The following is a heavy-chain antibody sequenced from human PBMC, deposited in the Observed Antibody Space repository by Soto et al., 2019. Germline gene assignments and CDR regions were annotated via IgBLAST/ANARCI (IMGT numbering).Heavy chain of an antibody. CDR3: AKDGAGIAVAGEFDY. CDR1: GFTFSSYA. Sequence: EVQLLESGGGLVQPGGSLRLSCAASGFTFSSYARSWVRQAPGKGREWVSAISGSGGSTYYADSVKGRFTISRDNSKNTLYLQMNSLRAEDTAVYYCAKDGAGIAVAGEFDYWGQGTLVTVSS. CDR2: ISGSGGST. V-gene: IGHV3-23*01. J-gene: IGHJ4*02. D-gene: IGHD6-19*01.